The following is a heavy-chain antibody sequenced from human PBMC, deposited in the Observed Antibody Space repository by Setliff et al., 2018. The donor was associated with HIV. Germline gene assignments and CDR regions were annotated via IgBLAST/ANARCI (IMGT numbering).Heavy chain of an antibody. CDR2: ISTNNDNT. CDR3: ARHASTLYYDTSGPHFDH. CDR1: GYTFTRYG. J-gene: IGHJ4*02. D-gene: IGHD3-22*01. V-gene: IGHV1-18*01. Sequence: GASVKVSCKASGYTFTRYGISWVRQAPGQGLEWMGWISTNNDNTNYAQKLQGRVTMTTETSTSTAYMELRSLRSDDTAVYYCARHASTLYYDTSGPHFDHWGQGTLVTVSS.